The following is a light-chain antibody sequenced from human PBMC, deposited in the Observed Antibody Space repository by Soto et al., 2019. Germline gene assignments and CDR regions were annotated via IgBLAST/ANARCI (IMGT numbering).Light chain of an antibody. V-gene: IGKV3-15*01. Sequence: EIVMTQSPATLSVSPGERDTLSCRASQSVSSNLAWYQQKPGQAPRLLIYGASTRATGIPARFSGSGSGTEFTLTISSLQSEDFALYYCHQYSDWPPQTFGQGTKVEIK. CDR2: GAS. CDR3: HQYSDWPPQT. CDR1: QSVSSN. J-gene: IGKJ1*01.